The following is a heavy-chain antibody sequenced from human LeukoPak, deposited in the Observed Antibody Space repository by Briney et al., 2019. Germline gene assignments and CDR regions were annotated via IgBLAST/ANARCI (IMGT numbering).Heavy chain of an antibody. CDR1: GFTFSSYW. Sequence: GGSLRLSCAASGFTFSSYWMHWVRQTPGKGLVWVSRINSYGSSTSYADSVKGRFTISRDNDKNSLYLQMNSLRVGDTAVYYCARSLGELSLAAAYWGQGILVTVSS. CDR2: INSYGSST. D-gene: IGHD3-16*02. J-gene: IGHJ4*02. CDR3: ARSLGELSLAAAY. V-gene: IGHV3-74*01.